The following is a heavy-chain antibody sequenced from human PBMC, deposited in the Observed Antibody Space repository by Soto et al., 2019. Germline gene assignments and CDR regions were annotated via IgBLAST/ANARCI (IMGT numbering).Heavy chain of an antibody. CDR2: INHSGST. D-gene: IGHD6-19*01. V-gene: IGHV4-34*01. Sequence: QVQLQQWGAGLLKPSETLSLTCAVYGGSFSGYYWSWIRQPPGKGLEWIGEINHSGSTNYNPSLKIRVTISLATSKNQFSLKLSSVTAADTAVYYCARFVAVAGNFDYWGQGTLVTVSS. J-gene: IGHJ4*02. CDR3: ARFVAVAGNFDY. CDR1: GGSFSGYY.